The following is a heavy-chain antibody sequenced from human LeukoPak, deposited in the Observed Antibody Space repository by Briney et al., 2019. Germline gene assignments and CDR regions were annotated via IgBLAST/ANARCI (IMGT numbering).Heavy chain of an antibody. D-gene: IGHD2-21*02. V-gene: IGHV4-34*01. J-gene: IGHJ4*02. Sequence: PSETLSLTWAVYGGSFSGYYWSWIRQPPGKGLEGIGEINHSGSTNYNPSLKSRVTISVDTSKNQFSLKLSSVTAADTAVYYCARVGRVTRVTAIDYWGQGTLVTVSS. CDR1: GGSFSGYY. CDR2: INHSGST. CDR3: ARVGRVTRVTAIDY.